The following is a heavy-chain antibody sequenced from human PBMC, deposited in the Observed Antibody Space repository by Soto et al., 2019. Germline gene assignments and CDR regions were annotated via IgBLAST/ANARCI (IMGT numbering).Heavy chain of an antibody. J-gene: IGHJ5*02. V-gene: IGHV5-51*01. CDR1: GYSFTSYW. D-gene: IGHD6-13*01. CDR2: IYPDDSDT. CDR3: ARHWPQQPLDP. Sequence: VESLKISCKGVGYSFTSYWIVWVRQMPGEVLEWMGIIYPDDSDTIYNPSFQVHVTISADKSISTAYLQWSSLKASDTAMYYCARHWPQQPLDPWGQGTLVPVSS.